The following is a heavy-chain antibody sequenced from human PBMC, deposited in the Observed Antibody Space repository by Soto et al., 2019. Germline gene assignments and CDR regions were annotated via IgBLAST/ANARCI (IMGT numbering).Heavy chain of an antibody. J-gene: IGHJ6*02. V-gene: IGHV3-7*01. D-gene: IGHD3-16*01. CDR1: GFTFSSYW. CDR2: IKQDGSEK. Sequence: EVQLVEFGGGLVQPGGSLRLSCAASGFTFSSYWMSWVRQAPGKGLEWVANIKQDGSEKYYVDSVKGRFTISRDNAKNSLYLQMNSLRAEDTAVYYCARESTWAWHPNYYYYYGMDVWGQGTTVTVSS. CDR3: ARESTWAWHPNYYYYYGMDV.